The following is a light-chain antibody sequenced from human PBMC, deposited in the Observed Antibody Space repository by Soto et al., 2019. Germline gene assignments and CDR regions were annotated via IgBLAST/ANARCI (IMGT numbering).Light chain of an antibody. V-gene: IGLV8-61*01. CDR2: NTN. J-gene: IGLJ3*02. CDR1: SGSVSANYY. CDR3: VLYMGSGIWV. Sequence: QTVVTQEASLSVSPGTTVTLTCGLSSGSVSANYYPSWYQQTPGQAPRTLIYNTNTRSSGVPDRFSGSILGNKAALTITGAQADDESDYSCVLYMGSGIWVFGGGTKVT.